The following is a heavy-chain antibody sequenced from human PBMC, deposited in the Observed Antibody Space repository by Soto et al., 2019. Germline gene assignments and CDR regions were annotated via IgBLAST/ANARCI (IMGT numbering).Heavy chain of an antibody. CDR3: ARDRGYRSNGVCYTQNWFDP. CDR2: ISYDGSNK. J-gene: IGHJ5*02. Sequence: QVQRVESGGGVVQPGRSLRLSCAASGFTFSSYAMHWVRQAPGKGLEWVAVISYDGSNKYYADSVKGRFTISRDNSKNTLYLQMNSLRAEYTALYYCARDRGYRSNGVCYTQNWFDPWGQGTLVTVSS. V-gene: IGHV3-30-3*01. D-gene: IGHD2-8*01. CDR1: GFTFSSYA.